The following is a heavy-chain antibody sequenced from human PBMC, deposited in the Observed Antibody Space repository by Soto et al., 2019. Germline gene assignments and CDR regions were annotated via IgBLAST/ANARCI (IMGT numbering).Heavy chain of an antibody. J-gene: IGHJ3*02. V-gene: IGHV3-48*04. D-gene: IGHD2-15*01. CDR1: GFTFSSYA. Sequence: PGGSLRLSCAASGFTFSSYAMTWVRQAPGKGLEWVSYISSSGSTIYYADSVKGRFTISRDNAKNSLYLQMNSLRAEDTAVYYCARASRLLDAFDIWGQGTMVTVSS. CDR3: ARASRLLDAFDI. CDR2: ISSSGSTI.